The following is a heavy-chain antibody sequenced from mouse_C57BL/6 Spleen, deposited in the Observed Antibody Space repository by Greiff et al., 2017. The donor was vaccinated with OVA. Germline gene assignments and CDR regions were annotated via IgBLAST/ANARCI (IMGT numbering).Heavy chain of an antibody. Sequence: QLKQSGAELVRPGSSVKLSCKASGYTFTSYWMHWVKQRPIQGLEWIGNIDPSDSETHYNQKFKDKATLTVDKSSSTAYMQLSSLTSEDSAVYYCARRYYGSSYGFDYWGQGTTLTVSS. CDR3: ARRYYGSSYGFDY. CDR2: IDPSDSET. D-gene: IGHD1-1*01. V-gene: IGHV1-52*01. CDR1: GYTFTSYW. J-gene: IGHJ2*01.